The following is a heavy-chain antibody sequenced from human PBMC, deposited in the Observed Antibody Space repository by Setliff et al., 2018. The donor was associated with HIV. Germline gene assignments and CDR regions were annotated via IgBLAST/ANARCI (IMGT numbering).Heavy chain of an antibody. J-gene: IGHJ3*02. Sequence: PSETLSLTCVVYGESLSGYYWSWIRQSPGKGLEWIGEIYHSGSTNYSPSLKSRVSISVDTSKNQFSLRLRSVTAADTAVYYCAGAWIQLWSRQHALDIWGQGTMVTVSS. V-gene: IGHV4-34*01. CDR2: IYHSGST. D-gene: IGHD5-18*01. CDR3: AGAWIQLWSRQHALDI. CDR1: GESLSGYY.